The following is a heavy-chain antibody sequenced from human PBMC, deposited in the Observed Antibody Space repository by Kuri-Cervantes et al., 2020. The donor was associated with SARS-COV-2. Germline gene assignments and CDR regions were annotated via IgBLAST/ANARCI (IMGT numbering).Heavy chain of an antibody. V-gene: IGHV3-48*03. CDR3: ARHTQGDN. CDR2: ISSSGDDI. J-gene: IGHJ4*02. CDR1: GFTFSSYE. Sequence: GESLKISCAASGFTFSSYEMNWVRQAPGKGLEWVSCISSSGDDIYYADSVEGRFTISRDNAKNMLYLQMNSLRAEDTAVYYCARHTQGDNWGQGTLVTVSS.